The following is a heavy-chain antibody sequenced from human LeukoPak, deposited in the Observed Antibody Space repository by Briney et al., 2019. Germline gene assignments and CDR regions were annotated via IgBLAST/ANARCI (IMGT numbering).Heavy chain of an antibody. D-gene: IGHD5-12*01. J-gene: IGHJ2*01. CDR2: ISSSSSTI. CDR3: ATLEGYSGFAVPRYFDL. V-gene: IGHV3-48*01. Sequence: GGSLRLSCAASGFTFSSYSMNWVRQAPGKGLEWVSYISSSSSTIYYADSVKGRFTISRDNAKNSLYLQMNSLRAEDTAVYYCATLEGYSGFAVPRYFDLWGRGTLVTVSS. CDR1: GFTFSSYS.